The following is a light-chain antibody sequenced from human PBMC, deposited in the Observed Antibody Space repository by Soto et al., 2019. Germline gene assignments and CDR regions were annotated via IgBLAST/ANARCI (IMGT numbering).Light chain of an antibody. Sequence: QSALTQPPSASGSPGQSVTISCTGASSDVGGYNYVSWYQQHPGKAPKLMIYEVTKRPSGVPDRFSGSKSGNTASLTVSGLQPEDEADYYCSSYAGGNNAYVFATGTKVTVL. CDR3: SSYAGGNNAYV. V-gene: IGLV2-8*01. J-gene: IGLJ1*01. CDR2: EVT. CDR1: SSDVGGYNY.